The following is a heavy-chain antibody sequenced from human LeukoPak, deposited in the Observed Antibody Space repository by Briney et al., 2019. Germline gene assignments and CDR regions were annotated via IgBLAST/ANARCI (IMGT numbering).Heavy chain of an antibody. V-gene: IGHV3-23*01. CDR1: GFTFSSYA. Sequence: GESLRLSCAASGFTFSSYAMSWVRQAPGKGLEWVSAISGSGGSTYYADSVKGRFTISRDNSKNTLYLQMNSLRAEDTAVYYCAKSIAAAGLVDYWGQGTLVTVSS. J-gene: IGHJ4*02. CDR2: ISGSGGST. D-gene: IGHD6-13*01. CDR3: AKSIAAAGLVDY.